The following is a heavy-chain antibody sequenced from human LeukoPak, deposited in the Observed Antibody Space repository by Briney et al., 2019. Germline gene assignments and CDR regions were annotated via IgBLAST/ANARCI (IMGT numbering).Heavy chain of an antibody. J-gene: IGHJ4*02. CDR2: IDPGDSFT. V-gene: IGHV5-10-1*01. CDR1: GYSFSSYW. Sequence: HGESLRISCKGSGYSFSSYWISWVRQMPGKGLEWMGRIDPGDSFTKYRPSLEGRVTISADKSLSTVYLQWSGLKASDTAIYYCARDGGGVSSWVSHWGQGTLVTVSS. CDR3: ARDGGGVSSWVSH. D-gene: IGHD2-8*02.